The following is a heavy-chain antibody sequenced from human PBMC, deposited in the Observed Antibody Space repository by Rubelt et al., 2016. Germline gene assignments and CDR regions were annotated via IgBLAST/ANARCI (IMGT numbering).Heavy chain of an antibody. V-gene: IGHV3-23*01. CDR3: AKDRRYSSSRYAMDV. Sequence: GGGLVKPGGSLRLSCAASGFTFSDYYMTWVRQAPGKGLEWVSVISGSGGYTNYVDSVKGRFTISRDDSKNTLYLQMNSLRVEDTALYYCAKDRRYSSSRYAMDVWGQGTTVIVSS. D-gene: IGHD6-13*01. CDR2: ISGSGGYT. CDR1: GFTFSDYY. J-gene: IGHJ6*02.